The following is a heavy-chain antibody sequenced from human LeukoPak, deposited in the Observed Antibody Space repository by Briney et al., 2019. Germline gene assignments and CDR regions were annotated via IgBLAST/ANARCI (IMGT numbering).Heavy chain of an antibody. V-gene: IGHV3-48*02. CDR3: ARAVLLGDDAFDI. Sequence: GGSLRLSCAASGFTFSSYWMNWVRQAPGKGLEWVSYISSSGSTIYYADSVKGRFTISRDNAKNSLYLQMNSLRDEDTAVYYCARAVLLGDDAFDIWGQGTMVTVSS. J-gene: IGHJ3*02. CDR1: GFTFSSYW. D-gene: IGHD3-10*01. CDR2: ISSSGSTI.